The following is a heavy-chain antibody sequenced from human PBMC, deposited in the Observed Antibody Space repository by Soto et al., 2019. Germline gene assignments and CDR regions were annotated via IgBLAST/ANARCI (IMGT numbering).Heavy chain of an antibody. J-gene: IGHJ6*02. D-gene: IGHD1-26*01. CDR1: GGSFSGYY. CDR2: INHSGST. Sequence: PSETLSLTCAVYGGSFSGYYWSWIRQPPGKGLEWIGEINHSGSTNYNPSLKSRVTISVDTSKNQFSLKLSSVTAADTAVYYCARGRGYSRIVGATIYYYYYGMDVWGQGTTVTVSS. CDR3: ARGRGYSRIVGATIYYYYYGMDV. V-gene: IGHV4-34*01.